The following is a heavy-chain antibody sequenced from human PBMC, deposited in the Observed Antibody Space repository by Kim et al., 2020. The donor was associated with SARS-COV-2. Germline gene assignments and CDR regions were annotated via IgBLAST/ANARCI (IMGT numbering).Heavy chain of an antibody. CDR2: ISGSGGST. J-gene: IGHJ4*02. CDR3: AKDLGDYYDSSGYYPSFDY. D-gene: IGHD3-22*01. V-gene: IGHV3-23*01. CDR1: GFTFSSYA. Sequence: GGSLRLSCAASGFTFSSYAMSWVRQAPGKGLEWVSAISGSGGSTYYADSVKGRFTISRDNSKNTLYLQMNSLRAEDTAVYYCAKDLGDYYDSSGYYPSFDYWGQGTLVTVSS.